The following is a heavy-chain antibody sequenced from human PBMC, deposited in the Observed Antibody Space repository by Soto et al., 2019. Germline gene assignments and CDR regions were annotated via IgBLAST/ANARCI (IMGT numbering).Heavy chain of an antibody. V-gene: IGHV3-48*02. Sequence: GGSLRLSCAASGFTFSSYTMNWVRQAPGKGLEWLSYIRLSGRASYNTASVKGRFTISRDNAKNSLYLQMHSLTDEDTAVYYWVRDRQYAFDKWAQGAMFT. CDR2: IRLSGRAS. CDR3: VRDRQYAFDK. CDR1: GFTFSSYT. J-gene: IGHJ3*02.